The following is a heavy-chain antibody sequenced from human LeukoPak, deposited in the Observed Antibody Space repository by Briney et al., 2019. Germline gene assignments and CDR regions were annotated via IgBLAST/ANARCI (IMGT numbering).Heavy chain of an antibody. V-gene: IGHV3-23*01. D-gene: IGHD2-21*02. CDR2: ISGSGGST. CDR3: AKDGVEYCGGDCPFDY. CDR1: GFTFSSYA. Sequence: QSGGSLRLSCAASGFTFSSYAMSWVRQAPGKGLEWVSAISGSGGSTYYADSVKGRLTISRDNSKNTLYLQMNSLRAEDTAVYYCAKDGVEYCGGDCPFDYWGQGTLVTVSS. J-gene: IGHJ4*02.